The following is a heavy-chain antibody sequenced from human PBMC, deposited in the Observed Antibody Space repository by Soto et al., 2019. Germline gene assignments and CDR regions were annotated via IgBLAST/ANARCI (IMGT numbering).Heavy chain of an antibody. CDR1: GYTFTSDG. CDR3: ARDAKYLYSSSWYVPIDC. D-gene: IGHD6-13*01. Sequence: ASVKVSCKASGYTFTSDGIGWVRQAPRQGLEWMGWISAYNGNTNYAQKLQGRVTMTPDTSTSTAYVELRSLRSHDTAVYYCARDAKYLYSSSWYVPIDCWGQGTLVTVSS. CDR2: ISAYNGNT. J-gene: IGHJ4*02. V-gene: IGHV1-18*04.